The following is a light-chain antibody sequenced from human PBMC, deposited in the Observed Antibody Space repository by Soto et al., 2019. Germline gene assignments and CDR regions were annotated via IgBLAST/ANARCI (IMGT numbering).Light chain of an antibody. J-gene: IGLJ2*01. CDR2: DVT. CDR3: SSYTITHIPVI. CDR1: SSDVGAYNY. Sequence: QSALTQPRSVSGSPGQSVTISCTGTSSDVGAYNYVSWHQQHPGKAPKLVIYDVTQRPSGVPDRFSASKSGITASLTISGLQAEDEADYYCSSYTITHIPVIFGGGTKLTVL. V-gene: IGLV2-11*02.